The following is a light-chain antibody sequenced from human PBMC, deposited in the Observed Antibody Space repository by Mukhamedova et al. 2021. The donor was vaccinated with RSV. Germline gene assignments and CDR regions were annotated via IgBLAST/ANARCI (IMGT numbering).Light chain of an antibody. V-gene: IGKV6D-21*02. CDR3: HQSSTLPQT. J-gene: IGKJ1*01. Sequence: IKYASQSISGVPSRFSGSGSGTDFTLTINSLEPEDAAAYYCHQSSTLPQTFGQGTKVETK. CDR2: YAS.